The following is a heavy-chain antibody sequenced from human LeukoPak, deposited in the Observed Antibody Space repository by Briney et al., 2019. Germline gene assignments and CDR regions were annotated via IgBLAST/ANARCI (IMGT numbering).Heavy chain of an antibody. CDR1: GGSFSGYY. D-gene: IGHD6-13*01. Sequence: SETLSLTCAVYGGSFSGYYWSWIRQPPGKGLEWIGEINHSGSTNYNPSLKSRVTVSVDTSKNQFSLKLSSVTAADTAVYYCARGNKYSSSWYPRKVGWFDPWGQGTLVTVSS. V-gene: IGHV4-34*01. CDR2: INHSGST. J-gene: IGHJ5*02. CDR3: ARGNKYSSSWYPRKVGWFDP.